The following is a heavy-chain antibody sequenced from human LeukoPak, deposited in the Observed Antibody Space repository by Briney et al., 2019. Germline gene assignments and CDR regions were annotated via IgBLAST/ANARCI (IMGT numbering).Heavy chain of an antibody. J-gene: IGHJ4*02. V-gene: IGHV4-34*01. CDR1: GGSFSGYY. Sequence: KPSETLSLTCAVYGGSFSGYYWSWIRQPPGKGLEWIGEINHSGSTNYNPSLKSRVTISVDTSKNQFSLKLSSVTPEDTAVYFCAREAEGAPLHFDYWGQGTPVTVSS. CDR3: AREAEGAPLHFDY. D-gene: IGHD1-26*01. CDR2: INHSGST.